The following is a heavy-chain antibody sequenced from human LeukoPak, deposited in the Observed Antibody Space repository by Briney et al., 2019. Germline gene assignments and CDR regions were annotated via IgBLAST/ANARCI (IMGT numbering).Heavy chain of an antibody. CDR1: GYTFTSYA. J-gene: IGHJ4*02. Sequence: ASVKVSCKASGYTFTSYAMHWVRPAPGQRLEWMGWINAGNGNTKYSQKFQGRVTITRDTSASTAYMELSSLRSEDTAVYYCARERHPGYSSSWYFDYWGQGTLVTVSS. CDR2: INAGNGNT. CDR3: ARERHPGYSSSWYFDY. D-gene: IGHD6-13*01. V-gene: IGHV1-3*01.